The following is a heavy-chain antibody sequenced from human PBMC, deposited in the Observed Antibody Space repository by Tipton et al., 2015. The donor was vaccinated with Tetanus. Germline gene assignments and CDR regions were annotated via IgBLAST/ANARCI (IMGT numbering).Heavy chain of an antibody. CDR3: ARGSRGQRGYDSYFDV. D-gene: IGHD5-12*01. J-gene: IGHJ4*02. Sequence: TLSLTCTVSGGSIGTYHWNWIRQSPGEGLEWIGYIDYFGTTKYNPSLKSRVAMSVDTAKIQFSLTLKSVTAEDTAIYYCARGSRGQRGYDSYFDVWGLGALVTVTS. CDR1: GGSIGTYH. V-gene: IGHV4-59*01. CDR2: IDYFGTT.